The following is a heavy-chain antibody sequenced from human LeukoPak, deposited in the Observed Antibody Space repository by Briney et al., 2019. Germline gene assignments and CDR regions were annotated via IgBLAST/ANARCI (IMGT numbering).Heavy chain of an antibody. J-gene: IGHJ4*02. CDR2: ITTSDGNT. V-gene: IGHV3-23*01. Sequence: GGSLRLSCAASGFTFTSYAMSWVRQAPGKGLEWVSTITTSDGNTYYADSVKGRFTVSRDNSKNTLFLQMNSLRAEDTAVYYCAKDGGLWVSAHWGDSWGRGTLVTVSS. D-gene: IGHD7-27*01. CDR1: GFTFTSYA. CDR3: AKDGGLWVSAHWGDS.